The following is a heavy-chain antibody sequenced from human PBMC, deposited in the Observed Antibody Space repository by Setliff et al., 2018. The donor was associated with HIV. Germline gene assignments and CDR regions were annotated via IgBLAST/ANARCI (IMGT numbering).Heavy chain of an antibody. CDR3: ARRIDDSGSFPDKNWFDT. Sequence: SETLSLTCTVSGDSISSYSWNWIRQSPGGGLEWIGFIFSSGSTKYNPSLQSRVTMSIDTSKTQFSLRLTSVTAADTAVYYCARRIDDSGSFPDKNWFDTWGQGSLVTVSS. CDR2: IFSSGST. V-gene: IGHV4-4*09. D-gene: IGHD3-10*01. J-gene: IGHJ5*02. CDR1: GDSISSYS.